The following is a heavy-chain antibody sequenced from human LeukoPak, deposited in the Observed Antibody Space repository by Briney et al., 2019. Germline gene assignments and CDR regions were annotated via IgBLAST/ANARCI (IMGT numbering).Heavy chain of an antibody. Sequence: GGSLRLSCTASGFTVSSNYMSWVRQAPGKGLEWVSVIRSDGSTNHADSVKGRFTISRDDSKNTLYLQMNNLRAEDTAMYYCAREMYSGMYNDAFDIWGQGTKVIVSS. D-gene: IGHD1-26*01. CDR2: IRSDGST. CDR3: AREMYSGMYNDAFDI. V-gene: IGHV3-53*01. CDR1: GFTVSSNY. J-gene: IGHJ3*02.